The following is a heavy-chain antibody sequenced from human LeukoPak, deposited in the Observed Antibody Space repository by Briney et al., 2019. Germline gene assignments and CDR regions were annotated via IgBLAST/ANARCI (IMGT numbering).Heavy chain of an antibody. Sequence: ASVKVSCKASGYTFTSYGISWVRQAARQRLECMGWISAYNGNKNYAQKLQGRVTMTTDTSTSTAYMELRSLRSDDTAVYYCARTRIASAYYDYVWGSYRYPDYWGQGTLVTVSS. CDR1: GYTFTSYG. D-gene: IGHD3-16*02. V-gene: IGHV1-18*01. J-gene: IGHJ4*02. CDR3: ARTRIASAYYDYVWGSYRYPDY. CDR2: ISAYNGNK.